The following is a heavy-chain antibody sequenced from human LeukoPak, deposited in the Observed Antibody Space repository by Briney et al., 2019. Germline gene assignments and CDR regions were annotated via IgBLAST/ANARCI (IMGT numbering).Heavy chain of an antibody. D-gene: IGHD5-18*01. V-gene: IGHV3-66*02. Sequence: GGSLRLPCAASGFTVSSNYMSWVRQAPGKGLEWVSVIYSGGSTYYADSVKGRFTISRDNSKNTLYLQMNSLRAEDTAVYYCARPFEGCSYGYPYYWGQGTLVTVSS. CDR1: GFTVSSNY. CDR3: ARPFEGCSYGYPYY. J-gene: IGHJ4*02. CDR2: IYSGGST.